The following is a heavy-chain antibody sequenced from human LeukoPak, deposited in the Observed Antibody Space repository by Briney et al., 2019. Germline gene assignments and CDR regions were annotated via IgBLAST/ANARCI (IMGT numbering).Heavy chain of an antibody. Sequence: PSETLSLTCTVSGGSISSYYWSWIRQPPGKGLEWIGYIYYSGSTNYNPSLKSRVTISVDTSKNQFSLKLSSVTAADTAVYYCARERRIAADADLDAFDIWGQGTMVTVSS. D-gene: IGHD6-13*01. V-gene: IGHV4-59*01. CDR3: ARERRIAADADLDAFDI. CDR1: GGSISSYY. J-gene: IGHJ3*02. CDR2: IYYSGST.